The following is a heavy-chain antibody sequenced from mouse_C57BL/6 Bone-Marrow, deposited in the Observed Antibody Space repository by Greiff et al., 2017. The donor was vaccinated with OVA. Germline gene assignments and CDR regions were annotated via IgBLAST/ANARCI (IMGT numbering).Heavy chain of an antibody. D-gene: IGHD2-3*01. V-gene: IGHV14-3*01. CDR3: ARSLYDGYPYWYFDV. CDR1: GFNIKNTY. CDR2: IDPANGNT. Sequence: VQLQQSVAELVRPGASVKLSCTASGFNIKNTYMHWVKQRPEQGLEWIGRIDPANGNTKYAPKLQGKATITADTSSNTAYLQLSSLTSEDTAIYYCARSLYDGYPYWYFDVWGTGTTVTVSS. J-gene: IGHJ1*03.